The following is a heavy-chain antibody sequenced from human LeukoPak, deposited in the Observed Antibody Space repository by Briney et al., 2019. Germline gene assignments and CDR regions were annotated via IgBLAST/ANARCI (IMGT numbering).Heavy chain of an antibody. CDR3: ARLGVYSGGYYYFDY. CDR2: LTSSSSYT. CDR1: GFTFSDYY. D-gene: IGHD1-26*01. J-gene: IGHJ4*02. Sequence: PGGSLRLSCAASGFTFSDYYVSWVRQAPGKGLEWVSYLTSSSSYTKYADSVKGRFTISRDNAKNSLYLQMNSLRAEDTAVYYCARLGVYSGGYYYFDYWGQGTLVTVSS. V-gene: IGHV3-11*03.